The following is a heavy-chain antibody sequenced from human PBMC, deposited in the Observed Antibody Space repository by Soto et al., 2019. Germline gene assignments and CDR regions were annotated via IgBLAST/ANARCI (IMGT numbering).Heavy chain of an antibody. D-gene: IGHD6-13*01. CDR1: GGSVSSGGYP. CDR3: ARGGRGAAFDY. CDR2: IYHTGST. J-gene: IGHJ4*02. V-gene: IGHV4-30-2*01. Sequence: QLQLQESGSGLVKPSQTLSLTCAVSGGSVSSGGYPWSWVRQPPGKDLEWIGYIYHTGSTYYNPYLKSRVTILVDRSKNQFSLKLSSVTAADTAVYYCARGGRGAAFDYWGQGTLVTVSS.